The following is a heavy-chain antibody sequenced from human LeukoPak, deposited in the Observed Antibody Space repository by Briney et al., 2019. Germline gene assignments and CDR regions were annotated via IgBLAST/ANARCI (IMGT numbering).Heavy chain of an antibody. Sequence: GGSLRLSCAASGFSFSDFWMHWVRQAPGKGLVWVSRIKSDGSSISYADSVKGRFTISRDNAKNSLYLQMNSLRAEDTAVYYCARDDSYYDILTGYSSPYYYGMDVWGQGTTVTVSS. D-gene: IGHD3-9*01. CDR2: IKSDGSSI. V-gene: IGHV3-74*01. CDR3: ARDDSYYDILTGYSSPYYYGMDV. J-gene: IGHJ6*02. CDR1: GFSFSDFW.